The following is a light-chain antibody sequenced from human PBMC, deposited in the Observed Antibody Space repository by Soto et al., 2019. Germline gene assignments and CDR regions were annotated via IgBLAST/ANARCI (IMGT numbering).Light chain of an antibody. V-gene: IGKV1-5*01. CDR3: QQYNTYSGT. CDR1: QSTSSW. J-gene: IGKJ1*01. Sequence: DIQMTHSPSTLSASVGDTVTITCRASQSTSSWLAWYQQKPGKAPKVLIYDVSSLESGVPSRFSGSGSGTEFTLPINSLQPDDFATYYCQQYNTYSGTFGPGTKVEIK. CDR2: DVS.